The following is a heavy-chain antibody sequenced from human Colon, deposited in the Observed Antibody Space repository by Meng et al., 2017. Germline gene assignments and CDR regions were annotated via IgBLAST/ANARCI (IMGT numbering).Heavy chain of an antibody. D-gene: IGHD4-23*01. CDR3: ARIDYGGNGIEKYFFDY. V-gene: IGHV4-4*02. J-gene: IGHJ4*02. CDR2: IHHGGTT. CDR1: GGSISSNYW. Sequence: VQLRESGPGLVKPSGTLSLTCAVSGGSISSNYWWSWVRQSPKKGLEWIGEIHHGGTTNYNPSLKSRVTISVDTSNNQFSLKLSSVTAADTAVYYCARIDYGGNGIEKYFFDYWGQGTLVTVSS.